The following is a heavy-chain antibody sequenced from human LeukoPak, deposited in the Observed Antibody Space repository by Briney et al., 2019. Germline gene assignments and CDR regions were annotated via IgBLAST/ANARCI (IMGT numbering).Heavy chain of an antibody. Sequence: SETLSLTCTVSGGSISSYYWNWIRQPPGKGLEWIGYIYYSGSTNYNPSLKSRVTISVDTSKNQFSLKLSSVTAADTAVYYCARAPGDSSGYYSFDYWGQGTLVTVSS. CDR2: IYYSGST. D-gene: IGHD3-22*01. J-gene: IGHJ4*02. V-gene: IGHV4-59*01. CDR1: GGSISSYY. CDR3: ARAPGDSSGYYSFDY.